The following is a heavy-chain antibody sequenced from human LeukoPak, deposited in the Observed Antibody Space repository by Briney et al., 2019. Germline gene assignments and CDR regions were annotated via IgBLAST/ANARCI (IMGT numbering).Heavy chain of an antibody. CDR1: GFTFDDYA. V-gene: IGHV3-9*01. CDR3: AKDRGFGVPPLDDAFDI. D-gene: IGHD3-10*01. J-gene: IGHJ3*02. Sequence: GGSLRLSCAASGFTFDDYAMHWVRQAPGKGLEWVSGISWNSGSIGYADSVKGRFTISRDNAKNSLYLQMNSLRAEDTALYYCAKDRGFGVPPLDDAFDIWGQGTMVTVSS. CDR2: ISWNSGSI.